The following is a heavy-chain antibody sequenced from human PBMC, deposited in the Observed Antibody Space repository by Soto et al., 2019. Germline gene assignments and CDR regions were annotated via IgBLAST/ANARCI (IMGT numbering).Heavy chain of an antibody. CDR1: GYTFTGYY. Sequence: ASVKVSCKASGYTFTGYYMHWVRQAPGQGLEWMGWINPNSGGTNYAQKIKGWVTITRDTSISTAYMELRRLKSDDTAVYYCAREGVVVPAAMLAYWGQGTLVTVSS. D-gene: IGHD2-2*01. V-gene: IGHV1-2*04. CDR3: AREGVVVPAAMLAY. CDR2: INPNSGGT. J-gene: IGHJ4*02.